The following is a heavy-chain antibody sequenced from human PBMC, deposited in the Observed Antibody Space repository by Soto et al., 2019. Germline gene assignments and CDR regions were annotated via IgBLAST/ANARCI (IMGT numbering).Heavy chain of an antibody. V-gene: IGHV3-33*01. J-gene: IGHJ3*02. CDR3: ARDISSGNFYDAFDI. CDR1: GFTFSSYG. D-gene: IGHD1-26*01. CDR2: IWYDGSNK. Sequence: PGGSLRLSCAASGFTFSSYGMHWVRQAPGKGLEWVAVIWYDGSNKYYADSVKGRFTISRDNSKNTLYLQMNSLRTEDTAVYYCARDISSGNFYDAFDIWGQGTMVTVSS.